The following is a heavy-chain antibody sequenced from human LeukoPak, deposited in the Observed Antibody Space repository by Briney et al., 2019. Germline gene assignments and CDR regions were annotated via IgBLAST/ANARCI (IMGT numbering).Heavy chain of an antibody. CDR2: IKSKTDGGTT. Sequence: GVSLTLSCAASGFTFSNAWMSGVRQAPGKGLEWVGRIKSKTDGGTTDYAAPVKGRFTTSRDDSKNTLYLQMNSLKTDDTAVYSCTTVGDTTVTSFDYGGEGTLVTVSS. D-gene: IGHD4-17*01. J-gene: IGHJ4*02. CDR3: TTVGDTTVTSFDY. V-gene: IGHV3-15*01. CDR1: GFTFSNAW.